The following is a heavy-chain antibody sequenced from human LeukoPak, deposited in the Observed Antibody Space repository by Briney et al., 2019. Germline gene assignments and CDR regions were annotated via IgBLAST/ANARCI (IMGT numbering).Heavy chain of an antibody. V-gene: IGHV3-48*02. CDR3: ARDTYYYGSGSYYEVDY. J-gene: IGHJ4*02. Sequence: PGGSLRLSCAASGFTFSSYSMNWVRQAPGKGLEWVSYISSSSSTIYYADSVKGRFTISRDNAENSLYLQMNSLRDEDTAVYYCARDTYYYGSGSYYEVDYWGQGTLVTVSS. D-gene: IGHD3-10*01. CDR2: ISSSSSTI. CDR1: GFTFSSYS.